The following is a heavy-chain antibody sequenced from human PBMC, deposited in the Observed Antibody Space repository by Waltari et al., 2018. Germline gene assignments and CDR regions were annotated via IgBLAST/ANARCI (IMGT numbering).Heavy chain of an antibody. J-gene: IGHJ5*02. CDR3: AKALLPRSSSWPYNWFDP. V-gene: IGHV3-9*01. D-gene: IGHD6-13*01. CDR1: GFTFDDYA. CDR2: ISWNSGSI. Sequence: EVQLVESGGGLVQPGRSLRLSCAASGFTFDDYAIHWVRQAPGKGLEWVSGISWNSGSIGYADSVKGRFTISRDNAKNSLYLQMNSLRAEDTALYYCAKALLPRSSSWPYNWFDPWGQGTLVTVSS.